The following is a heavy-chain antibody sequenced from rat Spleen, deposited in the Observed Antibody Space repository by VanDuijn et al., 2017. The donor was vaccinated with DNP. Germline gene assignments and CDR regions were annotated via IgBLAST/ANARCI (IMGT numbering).Heavy chain of an antibody. CDR1: GFTFSNYD. J-gene: IGHJ4*01. CDR2: ISYDGSSV. V-gene: IGHV5-7*01. CDR3: SRRGYRYNYDYALDV. Sequence: EVQLVESGGGLVQPGRSLKLSCAASGFTFSNYDIAWVRQAPKKGLEWVATISYDGSSVFYRDSVKGRFIISRDNVKATLYLQMASLTSEDTATYFCSRRGYRYNYDYALDVWGQGTSVTVSS. D-gene: IGHD1-5*01.